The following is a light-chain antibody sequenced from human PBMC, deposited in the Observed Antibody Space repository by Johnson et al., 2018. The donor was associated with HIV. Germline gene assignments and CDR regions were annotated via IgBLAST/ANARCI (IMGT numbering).Light chain of an antibody. CDR2: END. J-gene: IGLJ1*01. CDR1: SSNIGNNY. CDR3: GTWDSSLSALNYV. Sequence: QSVLTQPPSVSAAPGQKVTISCSGSSSNIGNNYVSWYQQLPGTAPKLLIYENDKRPSGIPDRFSGSKSGPSATLGITGLQTGDEADYYCGTWDSSLSALNYVFGTVTKVTVL. V-gene: IGLV1-51*02.